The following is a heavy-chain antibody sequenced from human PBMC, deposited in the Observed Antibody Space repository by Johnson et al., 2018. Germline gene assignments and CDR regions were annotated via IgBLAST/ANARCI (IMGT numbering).Heavy chain of an antibody. CDR1: GFTFSNYG. D-gene: IGHD5-18*01. Sequence: QVQLVESGGGVVQPGRSLRLSCAASGFTFSNYGMHWVRQAPGKGLEWVAVIWYDGSNKYHADSVKGRFTISRDNSKNTLYLQMNSLRAEDTAVYYWARDGGYSYGPSFDYWGQGTLVTVSS. J-gene: IGHJ4*02. CDR2: IWYDGSNK. CDR3: ARDGGYSYGPSFDY. V-gene: IGHV3-33*01.